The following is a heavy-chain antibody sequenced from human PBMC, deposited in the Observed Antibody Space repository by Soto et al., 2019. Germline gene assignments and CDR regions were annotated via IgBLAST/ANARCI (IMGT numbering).Heavy chain of an antibody. V-gene: IGHV3-33*01. D-gene: IGHD6-13*01. CDR2: IWYDGSNK. J-gene: IGHJ4*02. CDR3: ARGGSWYVSEEDYFDY. Sequence: GGSLRLSCAASGFTFSSYGMHWVRQAPGKGLEWVAVIWYDGSNKYYADSVKGRFTISRDNSKNTLYLQMNSLRAEDTAVYYCARGGSWYVSEEDYFDYWGQGTQVTVSS. CDR1: GFTFSSYG.